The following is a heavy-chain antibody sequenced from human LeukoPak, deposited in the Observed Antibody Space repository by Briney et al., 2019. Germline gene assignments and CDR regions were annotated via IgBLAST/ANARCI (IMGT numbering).Heavy chain of an antibody. CDR2: IYPGDSDT. J-gene: IGHJ4*02. Sequence: GESLKISCKGSGFSFISNWIGWVRQIPGKGLEWMGIIYPGDSDTRYSPSFQGQVTISADKSINTAYLQWSSLKASDTAMYYCARQYGRPFDYWGQGTLVTVSS. CDR1: GFSFISNW. CDR3: ARQYGRPFDY. D-gene: IGHD4-17*01. V-gene: IGHV5-51*01.